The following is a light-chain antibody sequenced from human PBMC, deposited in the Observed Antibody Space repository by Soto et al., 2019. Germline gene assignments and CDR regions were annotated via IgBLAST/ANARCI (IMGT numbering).Light chain of an antibody. CDR2: DAS. V-gene: IGKV3-11*01. CDR1: QSVSSY. Sequence: EIVLTQSPATLSLSPGERATLSCRASQSVSSYLAWYQQKPGQAPRLLIYDASNRATGVPARFSGSGSGTDFTLTISSLEPEDFALYYCQQRNNWPPINFGQGTRLEIK. J-gene: IGKJ5*01. CDR3: QQRNNWPPIN.